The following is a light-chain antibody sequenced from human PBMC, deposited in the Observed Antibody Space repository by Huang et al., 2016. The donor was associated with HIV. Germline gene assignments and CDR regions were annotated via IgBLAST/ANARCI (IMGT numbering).Light chain of an antibody. Sequence: DIQMTQSPSTLSASVGDRVTITCRASKSISSWLAWYQQKPGKAPKLLIYKASSLESGGPSRFSGSGSGTEVTLTISSLQPDDFATYYCQQYNSYPYTFGQGTKLEIK. V-gene: IGKV1-5*03. CDR2: KAS. J-gene: IGKJ2*01. CDR3: QQYNSYPYT. CDR1: KSISSW.